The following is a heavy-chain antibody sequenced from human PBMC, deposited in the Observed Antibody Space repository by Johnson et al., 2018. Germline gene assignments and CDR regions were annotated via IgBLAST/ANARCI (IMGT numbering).Heavy chain of an antibody. CDR2: INSDGSST. D-gene: IGHD2/OR15-2a*01. J-gene: IGHJ6*03. CDR3: AKNFYHHVDV. V-gene: IGHV3-74*02. CDR1: GFTFSSYW. Sequence: VQLVQSGGGVVQPGRSLRLSCAAYGFTFSSYWMHWVRQAPGKGLVWVSRINSDGSSTSYADSVQGRFTISRDNAKNSLYLQMNSLRAEDTALYYCAKNFYHHVDVWGKGTTVTVSS.